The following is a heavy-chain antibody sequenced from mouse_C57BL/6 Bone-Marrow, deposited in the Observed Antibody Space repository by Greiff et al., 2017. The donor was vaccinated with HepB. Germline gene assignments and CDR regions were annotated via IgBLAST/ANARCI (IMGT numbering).Heavy chain of an antibody. CDR3: ARPLLPLYYVDY. CDR2: ISSGGSYT. J-gene: IGHJ2*01. V-gene: IGHV5-6*02. D-gene: IGHD1-1*01. Sequence: EVKLVESGGDLVKPGGSLKLSCAASGFTFSSYGMSWVRQTPDKRLEWVATISSGGSYTYYPDSVKGRFTISRDNAKNTLYLQMSSLKSEDTAMYYCARPLLPLYYVDYWGQGTTLTVSS. CDR1: GFTFSSYG.